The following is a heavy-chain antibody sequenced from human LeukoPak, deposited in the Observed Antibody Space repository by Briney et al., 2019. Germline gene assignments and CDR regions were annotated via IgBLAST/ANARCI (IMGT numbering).Heavy chain of an antibody. Sequence: PGGSLRLSCAASGFTFSSYAMSWVRQAPGKGLEWVSGISWNSGSIGYADSVKGRFTISRDNAKNSLYLQMNSLRAEDTALYYCAKEFGGDIVVVPAAHSYYFDYWGQGTLVTVSS. CDR1: GFTFSSYA. CDR3: AKEFGGDIVVVPAAHSYYFDY. D-gene: IGHD2-2*01. J-gene: IGHJ4*02. V-gene: IGHV3-9*01. CDR2: ISWNSGSI.